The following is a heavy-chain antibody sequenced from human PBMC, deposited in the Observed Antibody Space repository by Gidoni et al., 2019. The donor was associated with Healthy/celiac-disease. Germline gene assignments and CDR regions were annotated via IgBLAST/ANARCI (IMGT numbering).Heavy chain of an antibody. CDR1: GGSFSGYY. Sequence: QVQLQQWGAGLLKPSETLSLTCAVHGGSFSGYYWSWIRQPPGKGLEWIGEINHSGSTNYNPSLKSRVTISVDTSKNQFSLKLSSVTAADTAVYYCARVTGQLNRFDYWGQGTLVTVSS. CDR2: INHSGST. D-gene: IGHD6-13*01. CDR3: ARVTGQLNRFDY. V-gene: IGHV4-34*01. J-gene: IGHJ4*02.